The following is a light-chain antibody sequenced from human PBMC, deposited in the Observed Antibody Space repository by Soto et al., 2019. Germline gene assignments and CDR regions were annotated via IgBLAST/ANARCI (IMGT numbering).Light chain of an antibody. CDR3: NAQADNGKHV. CDR1: SSDVGHSNF. V-gene: IGLV2-8*01. Sequence: QSALTQPPSASGSPGQSVTISCTGSSSDVGHSNFVSWYQQHPGKGPKLIIYEVSKRPSGVPDRFSGSKSGNTASLSASGLQDEDEADYFCNAQADNGKHVFGTGTKLTVL. J-gene: IGLJ1*01. CDR2: EVS.